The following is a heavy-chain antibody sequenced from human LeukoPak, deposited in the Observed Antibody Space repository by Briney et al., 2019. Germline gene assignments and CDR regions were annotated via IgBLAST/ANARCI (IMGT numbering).Heavy chain of an antibody. CDR3: ARERSPGRVLDY. V-gene: IGHV4-38-2*02. CDR1: GYSISSAYY. CDR2: IYYSGST. J-gene: IGHJ4*02. Sequence: PSETLSLTCTVSGYSISSAYYWGWIRQPPGKGLEWIGSIYYSGSTNYNPSLKSRVTISVDTSKNQFSLKLSSVTAADTAVYYCARERSPGRVLDYWGQGTLVTVSS. D-gene: IGHD3-10*01.